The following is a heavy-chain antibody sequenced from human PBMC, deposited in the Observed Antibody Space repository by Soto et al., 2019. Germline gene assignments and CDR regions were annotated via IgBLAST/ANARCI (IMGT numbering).Heavy chain of an antibody. CDR1: GGSISSSSYY. CDR3: ARHDGFSSGWIFDY. D-gene: IGHD6-19*01. Sequence: PSETLSLTCTVSGGSISSSSYYWGWIRQPPGKGLEWIGSIFYSGSTYYNPSLKSRVTISVDTSNNQLSLKLRSVTAADTAVYYCARHDGFSSGWIFDYWGHGTRVTVAS. V-gene: IGHV4-39*01. J-gene: IGHJ4*01. CDR2: IFYSGST.